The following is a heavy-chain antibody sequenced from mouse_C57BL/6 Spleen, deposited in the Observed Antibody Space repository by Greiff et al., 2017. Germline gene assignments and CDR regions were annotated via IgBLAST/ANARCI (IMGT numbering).Heavy chain of an antibody. D-gene: IGHD2-4*01. J-gene: IGHJ4*01. V-gene: IGHV3-6*01. Sequence: ESGPGLVKPSQSLSLTCSVTGYSITSGYYWNWIRQFPGNKLEWMGYISYDGSNNYNPSLKNRISITRDTSKNQFFLKLNSVTTEDTATYYCARALYDYDGGMDYWGQGTSVTVSS. CDR2: ISYDGSN. CDR1: GYSITSGYY. CDR3: ARALYDYDGGMDY.